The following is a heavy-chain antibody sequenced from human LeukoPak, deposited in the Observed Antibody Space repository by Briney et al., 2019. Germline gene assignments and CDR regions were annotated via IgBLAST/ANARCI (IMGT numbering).Heavy chain of an antibody. D-gene: IGHD5-12*01. CDR3: ARDILTKQAYSGYDN. CDR2: ISYSGANS. J-gene: IGHJ4*02. Sequence: GGSLRLSCAASGFTFSGSAMSWVRQAPGEGLEWVSLISYSGANSYYTDSVRGRFTISRDNSKDTLFLQMNSLRDEDTAVYYCARDILTKQAYSGYDNWGQGTLVAVSS. CDR1: GFTFSGSA. V-gene: IGHV3-23*01.